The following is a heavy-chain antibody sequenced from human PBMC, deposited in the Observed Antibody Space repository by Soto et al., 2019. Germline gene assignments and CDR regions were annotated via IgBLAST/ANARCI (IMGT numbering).Heavy chain of an antibody. CDR2: INPATGAA. D-gene: IGHD3-3*01. Sequence: QLHLVQSGAVVKKPGASVTVSCSASGYPVTAYYMHWVRQAPGRGLEWMGGINPATGAAKYTQTFQGRVTMTREPSTSTIFMELSGPTSEDTAVFYCARGGGVGVAGSAAFDMWGQGTLVTVSS. CDR1: GYPVTAYY. V-gene: IGHV1-2*02. CDR3: ARGGGVGVAGSAAFDM. J-gene: IGHJ3*02.